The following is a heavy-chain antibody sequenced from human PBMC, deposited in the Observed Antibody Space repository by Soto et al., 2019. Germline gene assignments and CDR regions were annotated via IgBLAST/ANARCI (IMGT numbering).Heavy chain of an antibody. Sequence: QVQLQESGPGLVKPSQTLSLTCTVSGGSISIGDDFWTWLRQPPGKGLEWIGYIYYSGITYYNPSIKSRLTMSVDTSKNQFSLQLSSVTAADTAVYYCARDRAKWKDYYYYGLVVWGQGTTVTVSS. CDR1: GGSISIGDDF. V-gene: IGHV4-30-4*01. J-gene: IGHJ6*02. CDR2: IYYSGIT. D-gene: IGHD1-20*01. CDR3: ARDRAKWKDYYYYGLVV.